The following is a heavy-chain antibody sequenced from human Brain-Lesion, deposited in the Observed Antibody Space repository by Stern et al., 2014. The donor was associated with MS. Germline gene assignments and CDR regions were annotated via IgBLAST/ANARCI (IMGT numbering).Heavy chain of an antibody. D-gene: IGHD1-1*01. CDR3: VAGAQLWL. Sequence: EVQLVESGGGLVKSGGSLRLSCAASGFTFSQAWMGWVRQVPGKGLEGVGHIKSRTDGGTANYAASVKDRFTVSRDNSANMLYLQMNSLTIEDTAVYYCVAGAQLWLWGQGTLVTVSS. CDR1: GFTFSQAW. J-gene: IGHJ4*02. CDR2: IKSRTDGGTA. V-gene: IGHV3-15*01.